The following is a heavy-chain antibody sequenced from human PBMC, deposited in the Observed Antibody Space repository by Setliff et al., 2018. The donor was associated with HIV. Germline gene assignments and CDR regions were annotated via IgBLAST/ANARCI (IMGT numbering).Heavy chain of an antibody. CDR3: ARLSPYGDYLLFQY. J-gene: IGHJ4*02. CDR2: INTNTGNP. CDR1: GYTFTSYA. D-gene: IGHD4-17*01. V-gene: IGHV7-4-1*02. Sequence: ASVMVSCKASGYTFTSYAMHWVRQAPGQRLEWMGWINTNTGNPTYAQGFTGRFVFSLDTSVSTAFLQISTLKAEDTAVYYCARLSPYGDYLLFQYWGQGTQVTVSS.